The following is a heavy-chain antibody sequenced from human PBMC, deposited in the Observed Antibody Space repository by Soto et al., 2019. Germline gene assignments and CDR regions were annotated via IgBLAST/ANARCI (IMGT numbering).Heavy chain of an antibody. Sequence: LSLTCAVSGGSISSSNWWSWVRQPPGKGLEWIGEIYHSGSTNYNPSLKSRVTISVDKSKNQFSLKLSSVTAADTAVYYCAGLTYYDFWSGYWRSWFDPWGQGTRGTVSA. CDR3: AGLTYYDFWSGYWRSWFDP. J-gene: IGHJ5*02. D-gene: IGHD3-3*01. V-gene: IGHV4-4*02. CDR2: IYHSGST. CDR1: GGSISSSNW.